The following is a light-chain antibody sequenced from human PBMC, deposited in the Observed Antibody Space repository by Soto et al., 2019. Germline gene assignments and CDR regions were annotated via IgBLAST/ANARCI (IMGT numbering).Light chain of an antibody. CDR2: EVS. CDR1: SSDVGGYNY. J-gene: IGLJ3*02. Sequence: QSALTQPASVSGSPGQTITISCTGTSSDVGGYNYLSWYQQHAGKPPKVMIYEVSNRPSGVSNRFSCSNAGNTASLTIAGRPAEDEDDYFCSSYTTSGTHVFGGGTKLTVL. CDR3: SSYTTSGTHV. V-gene: IGLV2-14*01.